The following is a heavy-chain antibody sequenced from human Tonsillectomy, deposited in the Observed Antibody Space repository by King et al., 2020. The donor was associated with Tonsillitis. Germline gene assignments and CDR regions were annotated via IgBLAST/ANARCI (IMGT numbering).Heavy chain of an antibody. CDR3: ATGNGRQLGYFDY. Sequence: VQLVESGGGLVQPGGSLRLSCAASGFTFSSYAMSWVRQAPGKGLEWVSTISGSGASTYYADSVKGWFTISRDNSKNTVYLQMNSLRAEDTAVYYCATGNGRQLGYFDYWGQGTLVTVSS. V-gene: IGHV3-23*04. CDR2: ISGSGAST. D-gene: IGHD6-13*01. J-gene: IGHJ4*02. CDR1: GFTFSSYA.